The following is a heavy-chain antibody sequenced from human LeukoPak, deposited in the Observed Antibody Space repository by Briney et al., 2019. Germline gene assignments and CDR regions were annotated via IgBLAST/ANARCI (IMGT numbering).Heavy chain of an antibody. CDR3: AGVGSSYGSYYFDY. CDR2: INSDASST. Sequence: PGGSLRLSCAASGFTFSIYWMHWVRQAPGKGLVWVSRINSDASSTTYADSVKGRFTISRDTARNTLYLQMNSLRAEDTAVYYCAGVGSSYGSYYFDYWGQGTLVTVSS. D-gene: IGHD5-18*01. CDR1: GFTFSIYW. V-gene: IGHV3-74*01. J-gene: IGHJ4*02.